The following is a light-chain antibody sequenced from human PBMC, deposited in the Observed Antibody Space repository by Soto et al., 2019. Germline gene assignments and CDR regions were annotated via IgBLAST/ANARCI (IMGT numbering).Light chain of an antibody. CDR2: GAS. V-gene: IGKV3-20*01. J-gene: IGKJ4*01. CDR1: QRVSDNY. CDR3: QQYGSSPRVT. Sequence: EIVLTQSPGTLSLSPGERATLSCRASQRVSDNYLGWYQQKPGQAPRLLIYGASSTATGIPDRFSGSGSGTDFTLTISRLEPADFAVYYCQQYGSSPRVTFGGGTTVEIK.